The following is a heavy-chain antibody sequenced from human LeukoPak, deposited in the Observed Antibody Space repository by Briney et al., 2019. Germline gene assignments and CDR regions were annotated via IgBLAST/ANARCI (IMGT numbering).Heavy chain of an antibody. CDR3: ARQYDFWSGYRPSDAFDI. CDR1: GFTFSNYG. J-gene: IGHJ3*02. CDR2: ISYDGSNK. Sequence: GGSLRLSCAASGFTFSNYGMHWVRQAPGKGLEWVAVISYDGSNKYYADSVKGRFTISRDNSKNTLYLQMNSLRAEDTAVYYCARQYDFWSGYRPSDAFDIWGQGTMVTDSS. V-gene: IGHV3-30*03. D-gene: IGHD3-3*01.